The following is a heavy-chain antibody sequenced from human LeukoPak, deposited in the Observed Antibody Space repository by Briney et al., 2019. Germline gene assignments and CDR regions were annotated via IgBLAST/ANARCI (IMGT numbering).Heavy chain of an antibody. D-gene: IGHD2-2*01. Sequence: PGGCLRLSCAASGFTFSSYAMSWVRQAPGKGLEWVSAISGSGGSTYYADSVKGRFTISRDNSKNTLYLQMNSLRAEDTAVYYCAKVECSSTSCFYYYYYGMDVWGQGTTVTVSS. CDR1: GFTFSSYA. CDR3: AKVECSSTSCFYYYYYGMDV. J-gene: IGHJ6*02. V-gene: IGHV3-23*01. CDR2: ISGSGGST.